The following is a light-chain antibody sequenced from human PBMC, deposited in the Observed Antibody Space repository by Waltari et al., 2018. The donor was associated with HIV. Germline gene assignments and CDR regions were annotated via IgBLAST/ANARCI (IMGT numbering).Light chain of an antibody. J-gene: IGKJ2*03. CDR2: GAS. V-gene: IGKV3-11*01. Sequence: ENVLTQSQATLSLSQGERATLPCRASQIVSSYLAWYQQKPGQAPRLLIYGASNRATGIPARFSGSGSGTDFTLTINSLEPEDFAVYYCQQRSNWPPRYSFGQGTKLEIK. CDR3: QQRSNWPPRYS. CDR1: QIVSSY.